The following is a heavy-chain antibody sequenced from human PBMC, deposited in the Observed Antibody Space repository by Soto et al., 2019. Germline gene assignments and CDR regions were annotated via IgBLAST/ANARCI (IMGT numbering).Heavy chain of an antibody. J-gene: IGHJ5*02. D-gene: IGHD6-6*01. CDR2: IYYSGST. CDR3: ASSTSIEAPDWFDP. CDR1: GGSISSYY. Sequence: SETLSLTCTVSGGSISSYYWSWIRQPPGKGLEWIGYIYYSGSTNYNPSLKSRVTISVXXXXXXFXLXLXXXTAAXTAVYYCASSTSIEAPDWFDPWGQGTLVTVSS. V-gene: IGHV4-59*01.